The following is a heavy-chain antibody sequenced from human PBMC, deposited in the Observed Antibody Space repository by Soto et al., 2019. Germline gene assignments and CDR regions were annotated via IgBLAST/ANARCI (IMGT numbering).Heavy chain of an antibody. Sequence: QVQLVQSGAEVKKPGSSVKVSCKASGGTFSSYTISWVRQAPGQGLEWMGRIIPILGIANYAPKFQGRVTITADKSTSTAFMGLSSLRSEDTAVYYCARLLVGAKDYFDYWGKGTLVTFSS. V-gene: IGHV1-69*02. CDR2: IIPILGIA. J-gene: IGHJ4*02. CDR3: ARLLVGAKDYFDY. CDR1: GGTFSSYT. D-gene: IGHD1-26*01.